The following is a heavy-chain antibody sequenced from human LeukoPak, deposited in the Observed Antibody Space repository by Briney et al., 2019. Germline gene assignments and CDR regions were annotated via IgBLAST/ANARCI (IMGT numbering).Heavy chain of an antibody. CDR2: ISSSSSTI. Sequence: PGGSLRLSCAASGFTVSSNYMSWVRQAPGKGLEWVSYISSSSSTIYYADSVKGRFTISRDNAKNSLYLQMNSLRAEDTAVYYCARDSGVIVVIPAAIDFDYWGQGTLVTVSS. V-gene: IGHV3-48*01. CDR3: ARDSGVIVVIPAAIDFDY. CDR1: GFTVSSNY. D-gene: IGHD2-2*01. J-gene: IGHJ4*02.